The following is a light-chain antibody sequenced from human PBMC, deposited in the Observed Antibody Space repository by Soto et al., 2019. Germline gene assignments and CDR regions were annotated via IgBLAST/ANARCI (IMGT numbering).Light chain of an antibody. Sequence: QSVLTQPPSVSATPGQKVTISCSGSSSNIGNNYVSWYQQVPGTAPQLLIYDNNKRPSGIPDRFSGSKYGTSATLGITGLQTGDEADYYCGTWDSSLSAVVFGGGTKLTVL. CDR2: DNN. V-gene: IGLV1-51*01. J-gene: IGLJ2*01. CDR3: GTWDSSLSAVV. CDR1: SSNIGNNY.